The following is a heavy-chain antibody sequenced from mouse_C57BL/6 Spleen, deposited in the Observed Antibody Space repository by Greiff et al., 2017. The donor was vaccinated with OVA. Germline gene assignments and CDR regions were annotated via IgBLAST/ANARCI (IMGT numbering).Heavy chain of an antibody. D-gene: IGHD2-5*01. Sequence: VQLQQSGPELVKPGASVKIPCKASGYTFTDYNMDWVKQSHGKSLEWIGDINPNTGGTIYNQKFKGKATLTVDKSSSTAYMELRSLTSEDTAVYYCAIVTGSCFAYWGQGTLVTVSA. J-gene: IGHJ3*01. CDR1: GYTFTDYN. CDR3: AIVTGSCFAY. CDR2: INPNTGGT. V-gene: IGHV1-18*01.